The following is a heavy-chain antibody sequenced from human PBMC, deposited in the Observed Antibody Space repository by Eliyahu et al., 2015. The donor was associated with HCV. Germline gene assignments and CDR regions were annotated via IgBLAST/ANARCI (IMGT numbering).Heavy chain of an antibody. D-gene: IGHD4-17*01. J-gene: IGHJ4*02. Sequence: QVHLQESGPGLVKPSETLSLTCTVSDGSISSYYWSWIRQPAGKGLEWIGRVQSGGSTKYNPSLKSRVTMSVDTSRSQFSLRVESVTAADTAMYYCARGGGDRFFDYWGQGTLVTVSS. CDR1: DGSISSYY. CDR2: VQSGGST. V-gene: IGHV4-4*07. CDR3: ARGGGDRFFDY.